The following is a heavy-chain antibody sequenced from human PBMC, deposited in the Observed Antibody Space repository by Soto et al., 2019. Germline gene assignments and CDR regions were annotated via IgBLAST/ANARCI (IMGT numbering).Heavy chain of an antibody. J-gene: IGHJ4*02. V-gene: IGHV4-4*02. D-gene: IGHD6-13*01. CDR1: GGSISSSNW. Sequence: QVQLQESGPGLVKPSGTLSLTCAVSGGSISSSNWWSWVRQPPGKGLAWIGEIYHSGSTNYNPSLKSRVTISVDKSKNQFSLKLSSVTAADTAVYYCASSRIAAAIYYFDYWGQGTLVTVSS. CDR3: ASSRIAAAIYYFDY. CDR2: IYHSGST.